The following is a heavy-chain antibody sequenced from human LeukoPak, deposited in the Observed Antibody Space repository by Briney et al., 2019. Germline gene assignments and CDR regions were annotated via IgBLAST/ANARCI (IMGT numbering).Heavy chain of an antibody. J-gene: IGHJ4*02. CDR1: GYTLTGYY. CDR2: INPNSGGT. D-gene: IGHD2-2*01. Sequence: ASVKVSCKASGYTLTGYYMHWVRQAPGQGLEWMAWINPNSGGTYYAQNFHDRITMTRDTSISTAYTELSRLRSDDTAIYYCARANALYCSSTSCLFDYWGQGTLVTVSS. CDR3: ARANALYCSSTSCLFDY. V-gene: IGHV1-2*02.